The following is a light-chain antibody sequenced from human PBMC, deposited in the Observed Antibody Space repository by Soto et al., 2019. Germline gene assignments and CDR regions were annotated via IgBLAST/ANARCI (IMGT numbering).Light chain of an antibody. CDR1: QSISNS. CDR3: QQYNQWPLT. CDR2: DAS. J-gene: IGKJ4*01. V-gene: IGKV3-15*01. Sequence: EKFMTHSPATLSVSAGERASLSCMASQSISNSLAWYQQKPGQAPRLLIYDASTRATGIPARFSGSASGTEFTLTISSLQSEDSAVYYCQQYNQWPLTFGGGTKVDIK.